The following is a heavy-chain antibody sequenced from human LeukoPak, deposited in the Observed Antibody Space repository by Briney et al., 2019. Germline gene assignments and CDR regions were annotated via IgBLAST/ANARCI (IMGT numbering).Heavy chain of an antibody. Sequence: ASVKVSCKASGYTITSYYMHWVRQAPGQGLERMGIINPSGGSTSYAQKFQGRVTMTRDTSTSTVYMELSSLRSEDTAVYYCARDSYINWHWFDPWGQGTLVTVSS. CDR2: INPSGGST. CDR1: GYTITSYY. V-gene: IGHV1-46*01. CDR3: ARDSYINWHWFDP. D-gene: IGHD1-1*01. J-gene: IGHJ5*02.